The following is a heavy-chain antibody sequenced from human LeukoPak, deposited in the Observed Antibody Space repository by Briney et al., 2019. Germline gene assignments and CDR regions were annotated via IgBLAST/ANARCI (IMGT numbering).Heavy chain of an antibody. CDR3: VRNDPSYRSGYDS. CDR1: GGSRGAGR. V-gene: IGHV4-59*01. CDR2: IYYSGST. J-gene: IGHJ4*02. D-gene: IGHD6-19*01. Sequence: PSETLSLTGTSPGGSRGAGRGMRMHQPPGKGLEWIGYIYYSGSTNYNPSLKSRFTISVDASKSQFSLKLSSVTAADTTVYYCVRNDPSYRSGYDSRGQGKLVTVSS.